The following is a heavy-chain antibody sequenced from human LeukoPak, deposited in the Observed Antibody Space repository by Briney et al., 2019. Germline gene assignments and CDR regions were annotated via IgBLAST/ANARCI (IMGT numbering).Heavy chain of an antibody. J-gene: IGHJ4*02. CDR2: ISAYNGNT. Sequence: ASVRVSCKASGYTFTSYGISWVRQAPGQGLEGMGWISAYNGNTNYAQKFQGRVTITRDTSASTAYMELSSLRSEDTAVYFCARAMPYIPVTGTELNFDYWGQGTLVTVSS. V-gene: IGHV1-18*01. D-gene: IGHD6-19*01. CDR3: ARAMPYIPVTGTELNFDY. CDR1: GYTFTSYG.